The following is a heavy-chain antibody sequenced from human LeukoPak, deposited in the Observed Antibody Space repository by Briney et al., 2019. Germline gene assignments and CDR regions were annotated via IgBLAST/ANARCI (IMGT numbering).Heavy chain of an antibody. J-gene: IGHJ5*02. Sequence: GESLKISCQGFGYSFTSYWIGWVRQMPGKGMEWMGVIYPGDSRIRYNPSFQGQVTISVNKAISTAYLQWVSLKASDTAMYYCACRDLTSTWSFPWGQGTLVTVSS. V-gene: IGHV5-51*01. CDR2: IYPGDSRI. CDR1: GYSFTSYW. CDR3: ACRDLTSTWSFP. D-gene: IGHD6-13*01.